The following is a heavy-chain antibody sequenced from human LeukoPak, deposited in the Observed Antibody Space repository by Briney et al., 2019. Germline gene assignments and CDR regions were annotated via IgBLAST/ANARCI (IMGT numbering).Heavy chain of an antibody. J-gene: IGHJ4*02. CDR2: IIPIFGTA. CDR3: ARGPVPGGEWFLYY. CDR1: GGTFSSYA. D-gene: IGHD3-3*01. V-gene: IGHV1-69*05. Sequence: GASVKVSCKASGGTFSSYAISWVRQAPGQGLEWMGGIIPIFGTANYAQKFQGRVTITTDESTSTAYMELSSLGSEDTAVYYCARGPVPGGEWFLYYWGQGTLVTVSS.